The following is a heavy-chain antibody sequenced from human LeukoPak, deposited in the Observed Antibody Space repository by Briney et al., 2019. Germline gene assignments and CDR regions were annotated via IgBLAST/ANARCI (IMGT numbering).Heavy chain of an antibody. J-gene: IGHJ3*02. V-gene: IGHV3-7*01. CDR1: GFTFNDAW. D-gene: IGHD5-24*01. CDR3: ATTKGWLHRNDAFDI. Sequence: GGSLRLSCAASGFTFNDAWMSWVRQAPGKGLEWVANIKQDGSEKYYVDSVKGRFTIFRDNAKNSLCLQTNSLRAEDTAVYYCATTKGWLHRNDAFDIWGQGTMVTVSS. CDR2: IKQDGSEK.